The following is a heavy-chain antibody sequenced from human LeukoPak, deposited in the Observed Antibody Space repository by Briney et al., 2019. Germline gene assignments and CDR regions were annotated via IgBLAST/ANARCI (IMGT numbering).Heavy chain of an antibody. Sequence: GGSLRLSCAASGFTFNNYAMSWVRQAPGKGLEWVSYISSSSSTIYYADSVKGRFTISRDNAKNSLYLQMNSLRAEDTAVYYCARDYGDYVFSWFDPWGQGTLVTVSS. V-gene: IGHV3-48*01. J-gene: IGHJ5*02. CDR3: ARDYGDYVFSWFDP. CDR2: ISSSSSTI. D-gene: IGHD4-17*01. CDR1: GFTFNNYA.